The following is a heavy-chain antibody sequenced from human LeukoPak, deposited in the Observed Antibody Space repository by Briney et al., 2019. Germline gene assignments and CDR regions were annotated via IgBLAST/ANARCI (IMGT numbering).Heavy chain of an antibody. CDR1: GDSVSNNSAV. CDR3: ARARGASGAIDY. V-gene: IGHV6-1*01. D-gene: IGHD6-19*01. Sequence: SQTLSLTCAISGDSVSNNSAVWNWIRQSPSRGLEWLGRTYYRSKWYNDYAVSVKSRIAFNPDTSKNQFSLQLNSVTPEDTAVYYCARARGASGAIDYWGQGTLVTVSS. J-gene: IGHJ4*02. CDR2: TYYRSKWYN.